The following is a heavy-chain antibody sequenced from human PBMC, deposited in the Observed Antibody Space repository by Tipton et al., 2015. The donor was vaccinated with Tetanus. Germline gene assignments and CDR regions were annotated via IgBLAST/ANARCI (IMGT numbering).Heavy chain of an antibody. CDR1: GGSISSGGYY. D-gene: IGHD1-26*01. CDR2: IYYSGCT. V-gene: IGHV4-31*03. CDR3: ARDQARGARGWNYFDY. J-gene: IGHJ4*02. Sequence: TLSLTCTVSGGSISSGGYYWSWIRQHPGKGLEWIGDIYYSGCTYYNPSLKSRVTISVDTSKNQFSLKLNSVTAADTAVYYRARDQARGARGWNYFDYWGQGTLVTVSS.